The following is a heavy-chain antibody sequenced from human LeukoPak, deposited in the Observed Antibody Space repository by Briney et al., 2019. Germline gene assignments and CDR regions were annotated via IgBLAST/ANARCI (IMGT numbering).Heavy chain of an antibody. CDR3: ARVDYYDSSGYYDDAFDI. J-gene: IGHJ3*02. CDR1: GFTFSSYA. CDR2: ISYDGSNK. V-gene: IGHV3-30-3*01. Sequence: GGSLRLSCAASGFTFSSYAMHWVRQAPGKGLEWVAVISYDGSNKYYADSVKGRFTISRDNSKNTLYLQMNSLRAEDTAVYYCARVDYYDSSGYYDDAFDIWGQGTMVTVSS. D-gene: IGHD3-22*01.